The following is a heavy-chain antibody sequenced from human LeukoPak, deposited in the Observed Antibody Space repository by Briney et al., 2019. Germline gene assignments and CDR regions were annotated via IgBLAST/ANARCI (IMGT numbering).Heavy chain of an antibody. CDR2: IYSGGST. CDR1: GFTVSSNF. J-gene: IGHJ4*02. Sequence: GGSLRLSWAASGFTVSSNFLSWVRQPPGKGLEWVSDIYSGGSTYYADSVKGRFTISRDNSKNTLYLQMNSLRAEDTAVYNCTRGYGGSFHHYWGQGTLVTVSS. V-gene: IGHV3-53*01. CDR3: TRGYGGSFHHY. D-gene: IGHD3-16*01.